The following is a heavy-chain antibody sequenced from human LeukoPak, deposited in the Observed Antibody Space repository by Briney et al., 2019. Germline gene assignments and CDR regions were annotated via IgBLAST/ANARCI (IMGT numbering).Heavy chain of an antibody. CDR2: IIPLFGTA. CDR1: GDTFNNFD. J-gene: IGHJ3*02. D-gene: IGHD3-3*01. CDR3: AQHDYDFWSGYGAFDI. Sequence: ASVKVSCKASGDTFNNFDISWVRQAPGQGLEWMGRIIPLFGTANYAQKFQGRVTITADQATSTAYMELSSLTSEDTAVYYCAQHDYDFWSGYGAFDIWGQGTMVTVSS. V-gene: IGHV1-69*15.